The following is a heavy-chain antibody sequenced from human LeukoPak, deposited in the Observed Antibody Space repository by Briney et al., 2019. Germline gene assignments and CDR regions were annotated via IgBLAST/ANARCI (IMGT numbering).Heavy chain of an antibody. Sequence: SETLSLTCTVSGYSISSGYYWGWIRQPPGKGLEWIGSIYHSGSTYYNPSLKSRLTISVDTSKNQFSLKLSPVTAADTAVYYCARVKRGYSYGPLEYYYFYMDVWGKGTTVTVSS. J-gene: IGHJ6*03. V-gene: IGHV4-38-2*02. D-gene: IGHD5-18*01. CDR2: IYHSGST. CDR3: ARVKRGYSYGPLEYYYFYMDV. CDR1: GYSISSGYY.